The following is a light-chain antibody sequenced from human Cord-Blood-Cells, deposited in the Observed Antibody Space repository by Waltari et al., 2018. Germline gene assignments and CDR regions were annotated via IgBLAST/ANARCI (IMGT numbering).Light chain of an antibody. V-gene: IGKV1-5*01. CDR2: DAS. J-gene: IGKJ1*01. Sequence: DIQMTQSPSTLSASAGDRVTITCRDSQSISSWLAWYQQKPGKAPKLLIYDASSLESGVPSRFSGSGSGTEFTLTSSSLQPDDFATYYCQQYNSYSTFGQGTKVEIK. CDR3: QQYNSYST. CDR1: QSISSW.